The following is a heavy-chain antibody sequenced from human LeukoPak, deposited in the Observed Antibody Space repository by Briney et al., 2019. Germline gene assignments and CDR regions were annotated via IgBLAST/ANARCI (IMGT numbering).Heavy chain of an antibody. CDR3: AKLRKVRGVIIIRYYYGMDV. CDR1: GYSFTSYW. J-gene: IGHJ6*02. V-gene: IGHV5-10-1*01. D-gene: IGHD3-10*01. CDR2: IDPSGSYT. Sequence: GESLQISCNGSGYSFTSYWISWVRQLPGKGLEWMGRIDPSGSYTNYSPSFQGHVTISADKSISTAYLQWSSLKASDTAMYYCAKLRKVRGVIIIRYYYGMDVWGQGTTVTVSS.